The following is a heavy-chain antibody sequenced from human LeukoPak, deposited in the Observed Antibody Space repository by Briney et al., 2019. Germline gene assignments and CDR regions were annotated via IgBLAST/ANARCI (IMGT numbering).Heavy chain of an antibody. CDR2: ISAFNGNT. CDR3: ARRWVVVTGFDY. V-gene: IGHV1-18*01. D-gene: IGHD2-21*02. J-gene: IGHJ4*02. CDR1: GYTFTTYG. Sequence: ASVKVSCKASGYTFTTYGIAWVRQAPGQGLEWMGWISAFNGNTNYAQKLQGRVTMTTDTSTSTAYMELRSLRSDDTAVYYCARRWVVVTGFDYWGQGTLVTVSS.